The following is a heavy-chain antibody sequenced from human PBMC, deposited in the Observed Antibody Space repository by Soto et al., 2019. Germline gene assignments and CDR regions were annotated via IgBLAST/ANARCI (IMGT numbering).Heavy chain of an antibody. CDR3: AKDLGGRLRSIRRQYNWFDP. V-gene: IGHV3-23*01. CDR1: GFTFSSYA. J-gene: IGHJ5*02. D-gene: IGHD4-17*01. Sequence: PGGSLRLSCAASGFTFSSYAMSWVRQAPGKGLEWVSAISGSGGSTYYADSVKGRFTISRDNSKNTLYLQMNSLRAEDTAVYYCAKDLGGRLRSIRRQYNWFDPWGQGTLVTVSS. CDR2: ISGSGGST.